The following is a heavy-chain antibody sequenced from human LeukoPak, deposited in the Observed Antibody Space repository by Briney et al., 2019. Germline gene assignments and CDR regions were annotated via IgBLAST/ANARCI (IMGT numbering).Heavy chain of an antibody. V-gene: IGHV3-23*01. CDR3: VRDSYMFGSDY. CDR1: GFSFSSYA. CDR2: ISSSGGST. D-gene: IGHD3-10*02. J-gene: IGHJ4*02. Sequence: TGGSLRLSCAASGFSFSSYAMSWVRQAPGKGLEWVSTISSSGGSTYYADSVKGRFTISRDNAKNSVFLQMNTLRAEDTAVYYCVRDSYMFGSDYWGQGTLVTVSS.